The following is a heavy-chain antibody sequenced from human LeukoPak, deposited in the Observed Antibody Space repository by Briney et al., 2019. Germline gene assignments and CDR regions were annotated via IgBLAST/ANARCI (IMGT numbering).Heavy chain of an antibody. Sequence: GGSLRLSCAASGFTFSSYAMSWVRQAPGKGLEWVSTISGSGGVTYYPDSVRGRFTISRDNSKNTLHLQMDSLRAEDTAIYYCAKWPEGATPKFYYWGQGTLVTVSS. CDR2: ISGSGGVT. D-gene: IGHD1-26*01. CDR1: GFTFSSYA. J-gene: IGHJ4*02. CDR3: AKWPEGATPKFYY. V-gene: IGHV3-23*01.